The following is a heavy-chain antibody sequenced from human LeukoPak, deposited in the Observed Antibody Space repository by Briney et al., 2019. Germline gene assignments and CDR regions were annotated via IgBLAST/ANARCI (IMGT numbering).Heavy chain of an antibody. CDR3: ARAYHYCSTTSCYGYFQY. D-gene: IGHD2-2*01. Sequence: ASVKVSCKASGYTFIGYYMHWVRQAPGQGLEWMGWINPNSGDTNYAQKFQGRVTMTRDTSISTAYMELSRLRSDDTAVYYCARAYHYCSTTSCYGYFQYWGQGTLVTVSS. J-gene: IGHJ1*01. CDR1: GYTFIGYY. CDR2: INPNSGDT. V-gene: IGHV1-2*02.